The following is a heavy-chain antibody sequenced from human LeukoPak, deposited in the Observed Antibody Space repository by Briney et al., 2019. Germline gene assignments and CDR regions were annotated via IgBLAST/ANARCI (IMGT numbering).Heavy chain of an antibody. D-gene: IGHD6-6*01. J-gene: IGHJ4*02. Sequence: PSETLSLTCAVSGGSISSGGYSWSWIRQPPGKGLEWIGYIYHSGSTYYNPSLKSRVTISVDRSKNQFSLKLSSVTAADTAVYYCARLDGQQLDRDYWGQGTLVTVSS. CDR2: IYHSGST. V-gene: IGHV4-30-2*01. CDR3: ARLDGQQLDRDY. CDR1: GGSISSGGYS.